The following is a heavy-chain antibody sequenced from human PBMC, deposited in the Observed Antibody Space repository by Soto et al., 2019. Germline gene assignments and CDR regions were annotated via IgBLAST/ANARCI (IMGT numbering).Heavy chain of an antibody. CDR1: GGSVSSGSYY. CDR3: ARQKLSPRFLEWLPNYYYYMDV. CDR2: IYYSGST. V-gene: IGHV4-61*01. Sequence: SETLSLTCTVSGGSVSSGSYYWSWIRQPPGKGLEWIGYIYYSGSTNYNPSLKSRVTISVDTSKNQFSLKLSSVTAADTAVYYCARQKLSPRFLEWLPNYYYYMDVWGKGTTVTVSS. J-gene: IGHJ6*03. D-gene: IGHD3-3*01.